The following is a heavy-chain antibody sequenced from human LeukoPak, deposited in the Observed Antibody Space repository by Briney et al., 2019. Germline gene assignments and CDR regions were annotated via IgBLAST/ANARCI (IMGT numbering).Heavy chain of an antibody. V-gene: IGHV3-23*01. Sequence: GGSLRLSCAASGFTFSAYAMSWVRQAPGKGLEWVSAISGSGGSTYYADSVKGRFTISRDNSKNTLYLQMNSLRAEDTAVYYCAKDRDWRGSSWYGNWFDPWGQGTLVTVSS. CDR3: AKDRDWRGSSWYGNWFDP. J-gene: IGHJ5*02. CDR1: GFTFSAYA. CDR2: ISGSGGST. D-gene: IGHD6-13*01.